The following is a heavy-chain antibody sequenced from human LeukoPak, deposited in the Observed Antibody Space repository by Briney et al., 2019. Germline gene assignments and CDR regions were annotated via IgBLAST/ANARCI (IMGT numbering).Heavy chain of an antibody. D-gene: IGHD2-21*02. CDR2: IYYSGST. CDR1: GGSISSGGYY. J-gene: IGHJ4*02. V-gene: IGHV4-31*03. CDR3: ASVAYCGGDCYLAYFDY. Sequence: SETLSLTCTVSGGSISSGGYYWSWVRQHPGKGLEWIGYIYYSGSTYYNPSLKSRVTISVDTSKNQFSLKLSSVTAADTAVYYCASVAYCGGDCYLAYFDYWGQGTLVTVSS.